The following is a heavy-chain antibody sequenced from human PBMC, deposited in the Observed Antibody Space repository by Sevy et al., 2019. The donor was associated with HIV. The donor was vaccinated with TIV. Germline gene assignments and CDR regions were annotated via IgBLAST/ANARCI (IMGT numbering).Heavy chain of an antibody. CDR2: IKSKSDGGPS. CDR1: GFIFSNAW. CDR3: TSMTTVEGVFDF. D-gene: IGHD4-17*01. V-gene: IGHV3-15*01. Sequence: GGSLRLSCAASGFIFSNAWMSWVRQAPGKGLEWVGRIKSKSDGGPSDYAAPVKGGFTISRDDSRNTLYLQMNSLKTEDTAVYYCTSMTTVEGVFDFWGQGTLVTVSS. J-gene: IGHJ4*02.